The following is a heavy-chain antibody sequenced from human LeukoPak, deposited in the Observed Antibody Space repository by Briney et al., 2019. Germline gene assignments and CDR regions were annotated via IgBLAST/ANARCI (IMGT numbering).Heavy chain of an antibody. J-gene: IGHJ5*02. CDR3: ARAEQYRLLSVWFDP. CDR2: IYYSGST. CDR1: GGSISSGGYY. V-gene: IGHV4-31*03. D-gene: IGHD2-2*01. Sequence: SETLSLTCTVSGGSISSGGYYWSWIRQHPGKGLEWIGYIYYSGSTYYNPSLKSRVTISVDTSKNQFSLKLSSVTAADTAVYYCARAEQYRLLSVWFDPWGQGTLVTVSS.